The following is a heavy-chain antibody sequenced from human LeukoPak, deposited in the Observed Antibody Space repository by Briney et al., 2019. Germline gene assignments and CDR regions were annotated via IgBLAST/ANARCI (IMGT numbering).Heavy chain of an antibody. CDR3: ARGVPPKYYFDY. J-gene: IGHJ4*02. CDR1: GGSFSGYY. Sequence: SETLSLTCAVYGGSFSGYYWSWIRQPPGKGLEWIGYIYYSGSTNYNPSLKSRVTISVDTSKNQFSLKLSSVTAADTAVYYCARGVPPKYYFDYWGQGTLVTVSS. V-gene: IGHV4-59*01. CDR2: IYYSGST.